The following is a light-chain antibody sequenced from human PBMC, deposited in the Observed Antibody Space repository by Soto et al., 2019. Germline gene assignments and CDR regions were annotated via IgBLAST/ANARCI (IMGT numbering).Light chain of an antibody. CDR3: CSYVGSSAYV. V-gene: IGLV2-23*01. J-gene: IGLJ1*01. CDR1: RSDVGNYNL. CDR2: EGS. Sequence: QLVLTQPASVSGSPGQSITISCTEIRSDVGNYNLVSWYQQHPGKAPKLIIYEGSKRPSGVSNRFSGSKSGNTASLTISGLQAEDEADYYCCSYVGSSAYVFGTGTKLTVL.